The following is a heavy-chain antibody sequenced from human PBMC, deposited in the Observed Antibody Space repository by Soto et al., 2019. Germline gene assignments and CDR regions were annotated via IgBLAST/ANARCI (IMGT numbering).Heavy chain of an antibody. J-gene: IGHJ5*02. CDR1: GFTFSSYE. CDR3: AREAVVPAAIRTNWFDP. V-gene: IGHV3-48*03. CDR2: ISSSGSTI. Sequence: PGGSLRLSCAASGFTFSSYEMNWVRQAPWKGLEWVSYISSSGSTIYYADSVKGRFTISRDNAKNSLYLQMNSLRAEDTAVYYCAREAVVPAAIRTNWFDPWGQGTLVTVSS. D-gene: IGHD2-2*02.